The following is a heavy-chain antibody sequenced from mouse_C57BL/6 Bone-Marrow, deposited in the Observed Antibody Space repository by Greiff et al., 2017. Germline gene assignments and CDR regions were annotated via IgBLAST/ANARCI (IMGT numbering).Heavy chain of an antibody. CDR2: IRLKSDNYAT. CDR1: GFTFSNYW. J-gene: IGHJ2*01. CDR3: NLYDGYGYFDY. D-gene: IGHD2-3*01. V-gene: IGHV6-3*01. Sequence: EVHLVESGGGLVQPGGSMKLSCVASGFTFSNYWMNWVRQSPEKGLEWVAQIRLKSDNYATHYAESVKGRFTISRDDSKSSVYLQMNNLRAEDTGIYYCNLYDGYGYFDYWGQGTTLTVSS.